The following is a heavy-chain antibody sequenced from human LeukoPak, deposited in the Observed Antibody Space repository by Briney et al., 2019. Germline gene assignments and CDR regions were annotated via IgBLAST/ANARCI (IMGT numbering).Heavy chain of an antibody. CDR1: GYSISSGYY. CDR3: AFVAAVRGWFDP. D-gene: IGHD3-10*01. CDR2: IYHSGST. J-gene: IGHJ5*02. Sequence: SETLSLTCAVSGYSISSGYYWGWIRQPPGKGLEWIGSIYHSGSTYYNPSLKSRVTISVDTSKNQFSLKLSSVTAADTAVYYCAFVAAVRGWFDPWGQGTLVTVPS. V-gene: IGHV4-38-2*01.